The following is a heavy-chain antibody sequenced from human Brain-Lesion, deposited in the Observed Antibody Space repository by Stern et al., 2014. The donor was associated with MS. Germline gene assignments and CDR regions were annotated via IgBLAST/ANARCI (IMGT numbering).Heavy chain of an antibody. CDR1: GFTFSNYW. J-gene: IGHJ5*01. D-gene: IGHD3-10*01. Sequence: EVQLVESGGGLVKPGGALRISCAASGFTFSNYWMHWVRQAPGKGLVWVSRVNNDGRRTSYADSVKGRFTMSRDNAKNTLYLQMNSLRVEDTAIYYCARGERWFDSWGQGTLVTVSS. CDR2: VNNDGRRT. V-gene: IGHV3-74*02. CDR3: ARGERWFDS.